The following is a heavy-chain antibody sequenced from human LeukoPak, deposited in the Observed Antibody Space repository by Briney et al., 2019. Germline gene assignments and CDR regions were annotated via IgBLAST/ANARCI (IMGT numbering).Heavy chain of an antibody. CDR1: GFIFSSYS. Sequence: GGSLRLSCAASGFIFSSYSMNWVRQAPGKGLEWISYISSSDRTTDLADSVRGRFTISRDNAKNSLHLQMNSLRAEDTAVYYCAREGVTEPYYYYMDVWGKGTTVTVSS. CDR2: ISSSDRTT. V-gene: IGHV3-48*04. D-gene: IGHD1-14*01. CDR3: AREGVTEPYYYYMDV. J-gene: IGHJ6*03.